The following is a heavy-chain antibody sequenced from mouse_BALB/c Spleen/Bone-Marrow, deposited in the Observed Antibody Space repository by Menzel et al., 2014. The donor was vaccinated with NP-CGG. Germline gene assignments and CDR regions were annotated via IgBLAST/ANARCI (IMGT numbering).Heavy chain of an antibody. CDR1: GFTFSRYG. D-gene: IGHD2-10*01. J-gene: IGHJ3*01. Sequence: DVMLVESGGGLVQLGGSLKLSCAASGFTFSRYGMSWVRQTPDKRLELVAIINSDGGSTYYPDSVKGRFTISRDNAKNTLYLQKSSLKSEDTAMYYCARAYYWGQGTLVTVSA. CDR3: ARAYY. CDR2: INSDGGST. V-gene: IGHV5-6-3*01.